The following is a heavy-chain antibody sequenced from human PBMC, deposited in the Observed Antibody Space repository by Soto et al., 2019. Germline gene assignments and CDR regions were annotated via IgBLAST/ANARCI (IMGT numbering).Heavy chain of an antibody. CDR1: GGSISSGGYS. CDR2: MYHSGST. D-gene: IGHD2-2*01. CDR3: ARVPAY. J-gene: IGHJ4*02. Sequence: SETLSLTCAVSGGSISSGGYSWSWIRQPPGKGLEWIGYMYHSGSTYYNPSLKSRVTISIDRSKNQFSLKLSSVTAADTAVYYCARVPAYWGQGTLVPVSS. V-gene: IGHV4-30-2*01.